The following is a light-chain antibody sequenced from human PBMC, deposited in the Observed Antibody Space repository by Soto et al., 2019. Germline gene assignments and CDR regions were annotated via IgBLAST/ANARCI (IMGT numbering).Light chain of an antibody. J-gene: IGKJ5*01. CDR3: QQYNNWPIT. Sequence: EIVMTQSPVTLSVSPGGRATLSCRASQSISDTLAWYQQKPGQAPRLLIYAASSRATGIPDRFSGSGSGTDFTLTINRLEPEDFAVYYCQQYNNWPITFGQGTRLEIK. CDR2: AAS. CDR1: QSISDT. V-gene: IGKV3D-15*01.